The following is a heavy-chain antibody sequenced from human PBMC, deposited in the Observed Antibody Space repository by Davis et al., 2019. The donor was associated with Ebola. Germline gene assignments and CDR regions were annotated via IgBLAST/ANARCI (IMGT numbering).Heavy chain of an antibody. CDR1: GGTFSSYA. V-gene: IGHV1-69*06. CDR3: ARVRVYSSSSYWFDP. D-gene: IGHD6-6*01. Sequence: AASVNVSCKASGGTFSSYAIGWVRQAPGHGLEWMGGIIPIFGTANYAQKFQGRVTITADKSTSTAYMELSSLRSEDTAVYYCARVRVYSSSSYWFDPWGQGTLVTVSS. J-gene: IGHJ5*02. CDR2: IIPIFGTA.